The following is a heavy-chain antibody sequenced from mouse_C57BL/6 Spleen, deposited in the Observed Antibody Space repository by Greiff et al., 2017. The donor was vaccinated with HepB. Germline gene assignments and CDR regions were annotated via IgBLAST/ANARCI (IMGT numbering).Heavy chain of an antibody. V-gene: IGHV1-81*01. J-gene: IGHJ2*01. CDR3: ARSGGSSPFDY. Sequence: QVHVKQSGAELARPGASVKLSCKASGYTFTSYGISWVKQRTGQGLEWIGEIYPRSGNTYYNEKFKGKATLTADKSSSTAYMELRSLTSEDSAVYFCARSGGSSPFDYWGQGTTLTVSS. CDR1: GYTFTSYG. D-gene: IGHD1-1*01. CDR2: IYPRSGNT.